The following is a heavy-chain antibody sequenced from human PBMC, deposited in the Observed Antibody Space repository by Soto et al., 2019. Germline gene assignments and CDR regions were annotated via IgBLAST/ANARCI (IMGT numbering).Heavy chain of an antibody. CDR2: LFHSGTT. CDR1: GYSSTSGYC. CDR3: ARMIPFGSILRVLDVF. J-gene: IGHJ4*02. V-gene: IGHV4-38-2*01. Sequence: SETLSRTCVVSGYSSTSGYCWCCVRHPPGKGLEWIWSLFHSGTTYYKLSVKSRVTMSVDTSKNLFSMKLTSVTAADTALYSCARMIPFGSILRVLDVFWGPGILVP. D-gene: IGHD3-16*01.